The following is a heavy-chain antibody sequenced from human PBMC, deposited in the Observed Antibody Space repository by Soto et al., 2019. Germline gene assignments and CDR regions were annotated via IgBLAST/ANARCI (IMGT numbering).Heavy chain of an antibody. J-gene: IGHJ5*02. CDR1: GGSISSAGYY. D-gene: IGHD3-10*01. CDR3: ARGGISMVRGVTGWFDP. Sequence: QVQLQESGPGLVKPSQTLSLTCTVSGGSISSAGYYWTWVRQHPGKGLEWIGYIYYSGNTYYTPSLKSRLTISLDTSKNQFSLKLSSVTAADTAVYYCARGGISMVRGVTGWFDPWGQGTLVTVSS. CDR2: IYYSGNT. V-gene: IGHV4-31*03.